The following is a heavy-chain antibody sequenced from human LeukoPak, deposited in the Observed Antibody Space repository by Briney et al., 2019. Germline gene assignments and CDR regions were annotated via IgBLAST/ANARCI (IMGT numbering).Heavy chain of an antibody. V-gene: IGHV4-59*01. CDR1: GGSISSYY. Sequence: SETLSLTCTVSGGSISSYYWSWIRQPPGKGLEWIGYIYYSGSTTCNSSLKSRVTISVDTSKNQFSLKLSSVTAADTAVYYCARTGDSGWYRWFDPWGQGTLVTVSS. D-gene: IGHD6-19*01. CDR2: IYYSGST. J-gene: IGHJ5*02. CDR3: ARTGDSGWYRWFDP.